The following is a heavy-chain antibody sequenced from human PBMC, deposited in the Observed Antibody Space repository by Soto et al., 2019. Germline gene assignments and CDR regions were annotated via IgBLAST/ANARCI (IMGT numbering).Heavy chain of an antibody. CDR3: ARRRGNRPYYYYYGMDV. CDR1: GGSISSSSYY. Sequence: LSLTCTVSGGSISSSSYYWGWIRQPPGKGLEWIGSIYYSGSTYYNPSLKSRVTISVDTSKNQFSLKLSSVTAADTAVYYCARRRGNRPYYYYYGMDVWGQGTTVTV. J-gene: IGHJ6*02. V-gene: IGHV4-39*01. D-gene: IGHD2-15*01. CDR2: IYYSGST.